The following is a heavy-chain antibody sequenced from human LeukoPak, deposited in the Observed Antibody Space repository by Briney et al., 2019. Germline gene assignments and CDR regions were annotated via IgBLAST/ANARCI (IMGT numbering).Heavy chain of an antibody. D-gene: IGHD3-16*01. Sequence: PSGTLSLTCTVSGGSISSDDYYWHWIRQPPGKDLVWIGCIYYSESTYYNPSLKSRVTISVDTSKSQFSLKLSSVTAADTAVYYCARLRGYYFDYWGQGTLVTVSS. CDR3: ARLRGYYFDY. CDR2: IYYSEST. J-gene: IGHJ4*02. CDR1: GGSISSDDYY. V-gene: IGHV4-30-4*08.